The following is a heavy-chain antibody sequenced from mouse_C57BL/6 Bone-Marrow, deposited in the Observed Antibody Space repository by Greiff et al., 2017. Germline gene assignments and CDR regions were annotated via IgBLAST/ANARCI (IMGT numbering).Heavy chain of an antibody. CDR3: ARTYDYDEAMDY. V-gene: IGHV1-76*01. CDR2: IYPGSGNT. CDR1: GYTFTDYY. J-gene: IGHJ4*01. D-gene: IGHD2-4*01. Sequence: VKLMESGAELVRPGASVKLSCTASGYTFTDYYINWVKQRPGQGLEWIARIYPGSGNTYYNEKFKGKATLTAEKSSSTAYMQLSSLTSEDSAVYFCARTYDYDEAMDYWGQGTSVTVSS.